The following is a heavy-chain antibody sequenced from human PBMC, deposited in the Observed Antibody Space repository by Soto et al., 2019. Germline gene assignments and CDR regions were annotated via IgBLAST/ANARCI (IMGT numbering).Heavy chain of an antibody. Sequence: PGGSPRLSCAASGFTFSSYWMSWVRQAPGKGLEWVANIKQDGSEKYYVDSVKGRLTISRDNAKNSLYLQMNRLRAEDTAVYYCARDLAGFDYWGQGTLVTVSS. CDR1: GFTFSSYW. V-gene: IGHV3-7*01. J-gene: IGHJ4*02. CDR3: ARDLAGFDY. CDR2: IKQDGSEK.